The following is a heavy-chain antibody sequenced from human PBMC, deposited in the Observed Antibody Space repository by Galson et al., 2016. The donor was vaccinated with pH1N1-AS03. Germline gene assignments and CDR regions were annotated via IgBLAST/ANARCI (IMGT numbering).Heavy chain of an antibody. CDR3: ARGKEGYFYGMDV. CDR2: SGTAGDT. CDR1: GFTFSSHD. Sequence: SLRLSCAGAGFTFSSHDMYWVPQPPGKGLEWVSASGTAGDTYYAGSVKGRFTISRENAKNSLYLQMNSLRAGTAVYYCARGKEGYFYGMDVWGQGTTVTVSS. V-gene: IGHV3-13*01. D-gene: IGHD3-10*01. J-gene: IGHJ6*02.